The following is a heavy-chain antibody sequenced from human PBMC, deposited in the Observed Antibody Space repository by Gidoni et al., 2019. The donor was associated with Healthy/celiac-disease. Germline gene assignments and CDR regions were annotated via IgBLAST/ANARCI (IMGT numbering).Heavy chain of an antibody. D-gene: IGHD2-2*01. CDR2: IWYDGSNK. Sequence: QVQLVESGGGVVQPGRSLRLSCAASGFTFSSYGMHWVRQAPGKGLGWVAVIWYDGSNKYYADSVKGRFTISRDNSKNTLYLQMNSLRAEDTAVYYCARDGGYCSSTSCWIWNWYFDLWGRGTLVTVSS. V-gene: IGHV3-33*01. CDR1: GFTFSSYG. J-gene: IGHJ2*01. CDR3: ARDGGYCSSTSCWIWNWYFDL.